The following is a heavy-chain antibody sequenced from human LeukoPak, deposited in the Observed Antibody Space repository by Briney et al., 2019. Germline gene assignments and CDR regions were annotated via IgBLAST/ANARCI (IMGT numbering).Heavy chain of an antibody. J-gene: IGHJ4*02. CDR2: IYWDDDK. V-gene: IGHV2-5*02. D-gene: IGHD3-22*01. Sequence: SGPTLVKPTQTLTLTCTFSGFSLSTSGVGVGWIRQPPGKALEWLALIYWDDDKRYSPSLKSRLTITKDTSKNQVVLTMTNMDPVDTATYYCAHSSDLTEYYYDSRGDYFDYWGQGNLVTVSS. CDR1: GFSLSTSGVG. CDR3: AHSSDLTEYYYDSRGDYFDY.